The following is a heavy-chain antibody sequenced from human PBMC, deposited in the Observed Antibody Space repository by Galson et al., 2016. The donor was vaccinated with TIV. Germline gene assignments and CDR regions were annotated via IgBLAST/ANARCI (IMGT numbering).Heavy chain of an antibody. CDR1: GGTFRSYT. J-gene: IGHJ5*02. CDR2: IIPIYATT. D-gene: IGHD2-21*02. Sequence: SVKVSCKASGGTFRSYTIIWVRQAPGQGLEWLGGIIPIYATTNYAQNFQGQVTITADASASTVYMELGGLMPDDTAVYYCARKSYGDLERWHNWFDPWGQGPLATVSS. V-gene: IGHV1-69*13. CDR3: ARKSYGDLERWHNWFDP.